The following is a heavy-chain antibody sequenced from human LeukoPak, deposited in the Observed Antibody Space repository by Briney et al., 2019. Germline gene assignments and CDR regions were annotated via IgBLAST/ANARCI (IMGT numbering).Heavy chain of an antibody. Sequence: GGSLRLSCAASGFTFSSYSMNWVRQAPGKGLEWVSSISSCSSYIYYADSVKGRFTISRDNAKNSLYLQMNSLRAEDTAVYYCARDGQLDYWGQGTLVTVSS. CDR3: ARDGQLDY. CDR1: GFTFSSYS. J-gene: IGHJ4*02. CDR2: ISSCSSYI. V-gene: IGHV3-21*01.